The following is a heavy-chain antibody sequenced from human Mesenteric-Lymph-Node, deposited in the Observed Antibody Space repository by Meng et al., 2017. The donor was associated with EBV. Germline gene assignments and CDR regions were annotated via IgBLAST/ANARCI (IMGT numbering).Heavy chain of an antibody. CDR3: ATIPLYGGNGVGDY. CDR1: GCTCDIYT. J-gene: IGHJ4*02. Sequence: VQVVKSGFEVKKPGASWKRSCKVSGCTCDIYTSHWVRKAPGKRLEWMGWINAGNGNTKYSQKFQGRVTITRDTSASTSYMELSSLRSEDTAVDYCATIPLYGGNGVGDYWAQGTLVTVSS. V-gene: IGHV1-3*01. CDR2: INAGNGNT. D-gene: IGHD4-23*01.